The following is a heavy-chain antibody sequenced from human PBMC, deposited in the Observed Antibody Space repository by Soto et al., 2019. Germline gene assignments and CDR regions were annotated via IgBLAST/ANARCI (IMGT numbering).Heavy chain of an antibody. CDR1: GITVTNCF. Sequence: EVQLVESGGGLVQPGGSLRLSCAASGITVTNCFMTWVRQAPGKGLEWVSVISSAGGTYYADSVKGRFTISRDNYRNTLYLQMNTLRAEDAAVYYCARDELGGACDFWQGGQGTLVTVSS. CDR3: ARDELGGACDFWQ. D-gene: IGHD3-3*01. J-gene: IGHJ4*02. V-gene: IGHV3-66*01. CDR2: ISSAGGT.